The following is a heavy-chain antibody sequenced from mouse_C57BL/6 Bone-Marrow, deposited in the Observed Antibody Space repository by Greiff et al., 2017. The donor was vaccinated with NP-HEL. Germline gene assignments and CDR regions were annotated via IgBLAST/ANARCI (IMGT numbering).Heavy chain of an antibody. CDR2: IHPNSGST. V-gene: IGHV1-64*01. D-gene: IGHD2-5*01. CDR3: ARLYSNYVGDY. J-gene: IGHJ2*01. Sequence: VQLQQPGAELVKPGASVKLSCKASGYTFTSYWMHWVKQRPGQGLEWIGMIHPNSGSTNYNEKFKSKATLTVDKSSSTAYMQLSSLTSEDSAVYYCARLYSNYVGDYWGQGTTLTVSS. CDR1: GYTFTSYW.